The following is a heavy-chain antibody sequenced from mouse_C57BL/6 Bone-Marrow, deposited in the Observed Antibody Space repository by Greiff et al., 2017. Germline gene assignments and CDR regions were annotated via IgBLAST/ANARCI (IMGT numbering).Heavy chain of an antibody. J-gene: IGHJ1*03. Sequence: QVQLKESGPGLVAPSQSLSITCTVSGFSLTSYGVSWVRQPPGKGLEWLGVIWGDGSTNYHSALISRLSISKDNSKSQVFLKRNSLQTDDTATYYCAKRDYYYGSSYWYFDVWGTGTTVTVSS. D-gene: IGHD1-1*01. CDR1: GFSLTSYG. V-gene: IGHV2-3*01. CDR2: IWGDGST. CDR3: AKRDYYYGSSYWYFDV.